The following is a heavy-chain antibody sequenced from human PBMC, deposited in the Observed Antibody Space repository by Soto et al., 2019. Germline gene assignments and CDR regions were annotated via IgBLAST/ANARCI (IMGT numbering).Heavy chain of an antibody. CDR1: GGSFSGYY. CDR3: ARGLYRTGSAQWLVRDILRHYGMAV. CDR2: INHSGST. J-gene: IGHJ6*02. V-gene: IGHV4-34*01. Sequence: SETLSLTCAVYGGSFSGYYWSWIRQPPGKGLEWIGEINHSGSTNYNPSLKSRVTISVDTSKNQFSLKLSSVTAADTAVYYCARGLYRTGSAQWLVRDILRHYGMAVWGQGTTVTVSS. D-gene: IGHD6-19*01.